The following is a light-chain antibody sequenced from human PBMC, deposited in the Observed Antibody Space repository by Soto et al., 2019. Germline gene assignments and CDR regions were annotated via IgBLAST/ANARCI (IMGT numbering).Light chain of an antibody. J-gene: IGLJ1*01. Sequence: QPVLTQPPSASGTPGQRVTISCSGSSSNIGSNPMKWYQQLPGTAPKLLIHTNSQRPSGVPDRFSGSKSGTSASLAITGLQAEDEADYYCQSYDSSLSVSYVFGTGTKLTVL. CDR2: TNS. CDR1: SSNIGSNP. CDR3: QSYDSSLSVSYV. V-gene: IGLV1-44*01.